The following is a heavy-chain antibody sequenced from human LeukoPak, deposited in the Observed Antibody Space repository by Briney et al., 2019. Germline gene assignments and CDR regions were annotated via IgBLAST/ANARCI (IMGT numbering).Heavy chain of an antibody. Sequence: SETLSLTCTVSGGSISSYYWSWIRQPPGKGLEWIGYIYYSGSTNYNPSLKSRVTISVDTSKNQFSLQLSSVTAADTAVYYCARHLYYGVGPNGCDAFEIWGQGTMVTVSS. CDR1: GGSISSYY. CDR3: ARHLYYGVGPNGCDAFEI. CDR2: IYYSGST. V-gene: IGHV4-59*08. J-gene: IGHJ3*02. D-gene: IGHD3-3*01.